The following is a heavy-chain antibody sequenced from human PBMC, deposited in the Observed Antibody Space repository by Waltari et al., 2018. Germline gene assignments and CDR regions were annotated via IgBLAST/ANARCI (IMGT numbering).Heavy chain of an antibody. CDR1: GFTFSSYG. J-gene: IGHJ3*02. D-gene: IGHD3-22*01. CDR2: IWYDGSNK. V-gene: IGHV3-33*01. Sequence: QVQLVESGGGVVQPGRSLRLSCAASGFTFSSYGMHWVRQAPGKGLEWVAFIWYDGSNKDYADSVKGRFTISRDNSKNTLYLQMNSLKTEDTAVYYCTTDGVIVVGPEAFDIWGQGTMVTVSS. CDR3: TTDGVIVVGPEAFDI.